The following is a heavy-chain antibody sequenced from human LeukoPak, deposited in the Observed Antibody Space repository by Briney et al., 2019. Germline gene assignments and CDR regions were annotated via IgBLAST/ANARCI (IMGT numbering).Heavy chain of an antibody. Sequence: GESLQISCKASGYSFTNYWIGWVRQMPGKGLEWMGIIYPDDSDARHSPSFQGQVTISAGKSISTAYLQWSSLKASDTAMYFCARPDSSSWHFDYWGQGTLVTVSS. CDR2: IYPDDSDA. CDR1: GYSFTNYW. D-gene: IGHD6-13*01. J-gene: IGHJ4*02. V-gene: IGHV5-51*01. CDR3: ARPDSSSWHFDY.